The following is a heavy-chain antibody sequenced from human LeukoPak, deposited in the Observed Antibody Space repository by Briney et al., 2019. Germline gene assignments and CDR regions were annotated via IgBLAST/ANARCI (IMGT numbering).Heavy chain of an antibody. Sequence: SVKVSCKASGGTFSSYAISWVRQPPAQGLEWMGRIIPILGIANYAQKFQGRVTITADKSTSTAYMELSSLRSEDTAVYYCARDRIAAAGRDYWGQGTLVTVSS. CDR2: IIPILGIA. CDR3: ARDRIAAAGRDY. J-gene: IGHJ4*02. D-gene: IGHD6-13*01. V-gene: IGHV1-69*04. CDR1: GGTFSSYA.